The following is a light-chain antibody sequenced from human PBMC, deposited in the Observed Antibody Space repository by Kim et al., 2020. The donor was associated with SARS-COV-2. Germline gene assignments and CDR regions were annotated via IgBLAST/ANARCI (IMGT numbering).Light chain of an antibody. CDR3: QSADSSDSYGV. V-gene: IGLV3-25*03. J-gene: IGLJ3*02. Sequence: PGQTARITCSGDALTKLYSYLYQQKPGQAPVMVKYKDNERPSGIPERFSGSTSGTTVTLTISGVQPEDEADYYCQSADSSDSYGVFGGGTQLTVL. CDR2: KDN. CDR1: ALTKLY.